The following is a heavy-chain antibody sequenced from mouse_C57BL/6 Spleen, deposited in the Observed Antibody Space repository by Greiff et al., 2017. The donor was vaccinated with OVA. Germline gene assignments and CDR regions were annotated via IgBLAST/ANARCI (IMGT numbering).Heavy chain of an antibody. CDR1: GFTFSDYY. V-gene: IGHV5-12*01. CDR2: ISNGGGST. D-gene: IGHD2-2*01. Sequence: EVQLVESGGGLVQPGGSLKLSCAASGFTFSDYYMYWVRQTPEKRLEWVAYISNGGGSTYYPDTVKGRFTISRDNAKNTLYLQMSRLKSEDTAMYYCATMVTTGQFAYWGQGTLVTVSA. CDR3: ATMVTTGQFAY. J-gene: IGHJ3*01.